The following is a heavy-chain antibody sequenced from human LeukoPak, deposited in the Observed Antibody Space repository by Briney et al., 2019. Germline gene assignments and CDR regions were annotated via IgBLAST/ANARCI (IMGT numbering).Heavy chain of an antibody. J-gene: IGHJ3*02. CDR1: GFTFDDYA. D-gene: IGHD4-23*01. Sequence: GGSLRLSCVASGFTFDDYAMHWVRQAPGKGLEWVSGISWNSGSIGYADSVKGRFTISRDNAKNSLYLQMNSLRAEDMALYYCAKMGGGNSEAFDIWGQGTMVTVSS. CDR2: ISWNSGSI. V-gene: IGHV3-9*03. CDR3: AKMGGGNSEAFDI.